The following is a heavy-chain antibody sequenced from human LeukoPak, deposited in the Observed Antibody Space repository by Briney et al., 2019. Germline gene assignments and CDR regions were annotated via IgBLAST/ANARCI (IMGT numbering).Heavy chain of an antibody. V-gene: IGHV1-46*01. CDR3: ARNWIGDSSGYAPFDY. CDR2: INPSGGST. D-gene: IGHD3-22*01. J-gene: IGHJ4*02. CDR1: GYTFTSYY. Sequence: ASVKVSCKASGYTFTSYYMHWVRQAPGQGLEWMGIINPSGGSTSYAQKFQGGVTMTRDTSTSTVYMELSSLRSEDTAVYYCARNWIGDSSGYAPFDYWGQGTLVTVSS.